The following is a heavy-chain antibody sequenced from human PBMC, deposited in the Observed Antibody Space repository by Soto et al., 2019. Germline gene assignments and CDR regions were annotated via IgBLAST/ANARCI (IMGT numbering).Heavy chain of an antibody. CDR2: IYYTGST. CDR1: GGSIFGSGYH. CDR3: ASVLWDSNFWYEIDS. V-gene: IGHV4-39*01. J-gene: IGHJ4*02. D-gene: IGHD6-19*01. Sequence: SETLSLTCTVSGGSIFGSGYHWGWIRQPPGKGLAWIGSIYYTGSTYYNPSLKSRVTISVDTSKNQFSLNLSSLTAADTAVYYCASVLWDSNFWYEIDSWDQG.